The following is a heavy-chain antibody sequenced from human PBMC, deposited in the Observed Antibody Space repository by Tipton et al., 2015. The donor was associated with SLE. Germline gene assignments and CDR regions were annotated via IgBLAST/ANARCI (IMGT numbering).Heavy chain of an antibody. Sequence: LRLSCSVSGASIISGSYYWSWIRQPAGKGLEWIGRIYTSGTTHYNPSLKSRVTISMDTSKNQFSLKLTSVTAADTAVYYCARVYYGRGSTPPHYFDYWGQGTLVTVSS. V-gene: IGHV4-61*02. CDR2: IYTSGTT. J-gene: IGHJ4*02. CDR3: ARVYYGRGSTPPHYFDY. D-gene: IGHD3-10*01. CDR1: GASIISGSYY.